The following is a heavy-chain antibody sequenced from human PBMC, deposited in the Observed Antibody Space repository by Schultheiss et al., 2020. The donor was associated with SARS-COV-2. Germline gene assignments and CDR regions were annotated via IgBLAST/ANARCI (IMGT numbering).Heavy chain of an antibody. CDR1: GFTFSSYG. J-gene: IGHJ4*02. D-gene: IGHD2-15*01. CDR3: AKAWRDIVVVPVAAYDY. CDR2: ISGSGGST. V-gene: IGHV3-23*01. Sequence: GGSLRLSCAASGFTFSSYGMHWVRQAPGKGLEWVSAISGSGGSTYYADSVKGRFTISRDNSKNTLYLQMNSLRAEDTAIYFCAKAWRDIVVVPVAAYDYWGQGAVVTVAS.